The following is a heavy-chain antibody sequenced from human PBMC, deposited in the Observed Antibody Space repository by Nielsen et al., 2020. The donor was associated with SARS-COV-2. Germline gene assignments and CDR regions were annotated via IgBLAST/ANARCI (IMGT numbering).Heavy chain of an antibody. V-gene: IGHV4-59*08. D-gene: IGHD1-26*01. CDR1: GGSIRSYY. CDR3: ATAVGATSSHDAFDI. J-gene: IGHJ3*02. Sequence: SETLSLTCTVSGGSIRSYYWTWIRQPPGTGLEWIGYIYYTGSTNYNPSLKSRVTMSVDTSKNQFSLKLRSVTAADTAVYFCATAVGATSSHDAFDIWGQGTMVTVSS. CDR2: IYYTGST.